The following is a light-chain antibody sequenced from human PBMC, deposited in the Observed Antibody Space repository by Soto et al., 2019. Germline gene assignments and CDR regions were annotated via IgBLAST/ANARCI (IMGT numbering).Light chain of an antibody. CDR2: GAS. V-gene: IGKV3-15*01. CDR1: QSVRNN. CDR3: QHYHNWPPWT. Sequence: EIVMTQSPATLSVSPGDRATLSCRASQSVRNNLAWYQQKPGQAPRLLIYGASTRATGIAARFSGSGSGTEFTLTINSLQSDDFAVYFCQHYHNWPPWTFGQGT. J-gene: IGKJ1*01.